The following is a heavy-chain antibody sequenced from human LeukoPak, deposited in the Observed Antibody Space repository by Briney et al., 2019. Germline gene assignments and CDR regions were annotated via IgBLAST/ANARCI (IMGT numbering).Heavy chain of an antibody. Sequence: SETLSLTCTVSDGSISSSSYYWGWIRQSPGKGLEWIGYIYYSGTTNYNPSLKSRVTISVDTSKNQFSLKLTSMTAADTAVYYCARHRGGSSWSNWFDPWGQGTLVTVSS. D-gene: IGHD6-13*01. CDR2: IYYSGTT. J-gene: IGHJ5*02. CDR3: ARHRGGSSWSNWFDP. CDR1: DGSISSSSYY. V-gene: IGHV4-61*05.